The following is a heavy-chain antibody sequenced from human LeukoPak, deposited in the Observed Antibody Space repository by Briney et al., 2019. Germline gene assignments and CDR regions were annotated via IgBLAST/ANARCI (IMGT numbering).Heavy chain of an antibody. Sequence: GASVKVSCKVSGYTLTELSMHWVRQAPGKGLEWMGGFDPEDGETIYAQKFQGRVAMTRYTSISTAYMELSSLRSEDTAVYYCARGTPPSVGDGYNIDYWGQGTLVTVSS. V-gene: IGHV1-24*01. CDR2: FDPEDGET. D-gene: IGHD5-24*01. CDR3: ARGTPPSVGDGYNIDY. J-gene: IGHJ4*02. CDR1: GYTLTELS.